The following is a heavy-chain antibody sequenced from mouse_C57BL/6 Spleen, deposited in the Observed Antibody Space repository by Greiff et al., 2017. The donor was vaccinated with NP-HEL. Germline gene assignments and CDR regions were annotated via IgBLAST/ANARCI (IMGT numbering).Heavy chain of an antibody. D-gene: IGHD2-2*01. CDR1: GYTFTSYW. J-gene: IGHJ1*03. Sequence: VQLQQPGAELVKPGASVKLSCKASGYTFTSYWMQWVKQRPGQGLEWIGVIDPSDSYTNYNQKFKGKATLTVDTSSSTAYMQLSSLTSEDSAVYYCARRGYDDGDWYFDVWGTGTTVTVSS. V-gene: IGHV1-50*01. CDR2: IDPSDSYT. CDR3: ARRGYDDGDWYFDV.